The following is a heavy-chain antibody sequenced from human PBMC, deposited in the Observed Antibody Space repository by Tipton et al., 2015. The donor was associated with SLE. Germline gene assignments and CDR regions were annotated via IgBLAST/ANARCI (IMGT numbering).Heavy chain of an antibody. J-gene: IGHJ3*02. CDR1: GFTFLSYG. CDR2: IYYTGST. V-gene: IGHV4-59*01. Sequence: LRLSCAASGFTFLSYGMHWVRQAPGKGLEWIGFIYYTGSTNYNPSLKSRVTISVDTSKNQFSLKLSSVTAADTAVYYCARDRVDWTDDAFAIWGQGTMVSVS. CDR3: ARDRVDWTDDAFAI. D-gene: IGHD1-1*01.